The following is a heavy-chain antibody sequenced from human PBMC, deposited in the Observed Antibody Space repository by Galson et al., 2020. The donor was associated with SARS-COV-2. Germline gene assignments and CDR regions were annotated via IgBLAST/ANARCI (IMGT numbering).Heavy chain of an antibody. J-gene: IGHJ6*02. Sequence: SQTLSLTCAVYGGSFSGYYWSWIRQPPGKGLEWIGEINHSGSTNYNPSLKSRVTISVDTSKNQCSLKLSSVTAADTAVYYCARAEGGLLWFGESHYYYYGMDVWGQGTTVTVSS. V-gene: IGHV4-34*01. CDR2: INHSGST. CDR3: ARAEGGLLWFGESHYYYYGMDV. D-gene: IGHD3-10*01. CDR1: GGSFSGYY.